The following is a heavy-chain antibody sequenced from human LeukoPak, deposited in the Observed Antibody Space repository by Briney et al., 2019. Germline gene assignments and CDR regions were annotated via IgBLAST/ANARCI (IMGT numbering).Heavy chain of an antibody. J-gene: IGHJ6*04. CDR3: AELGITMIGGV. CDR1: GFTFSSYS. Sequence: GGSLRLSCAASGFTFSSYSMNWVRQAPGKGLEWVSYISSGSSSIYYADSVKGRFTISRDNAKNSLYLQMNSLRAEDTAVYYCAELGITMIGGVWGKGTTVTISS. V-gene: IGHV3-48*04. D-gene: IGHD3-10*02. CDR2: ISSGSSSI.